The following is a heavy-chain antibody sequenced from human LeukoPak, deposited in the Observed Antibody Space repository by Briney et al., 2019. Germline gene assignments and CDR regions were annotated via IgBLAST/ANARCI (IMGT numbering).Heavy chain of an antibody. CDR1: GGSINTYY. CDR3: ARGPTLFDP. J-gene: IGHJ5*02. Sequence: SETLSLTCTVSGGSINTYYWSWIRQPAGKGLEWIGRIYSSGTTHYNPSLKSRVTMSVDTSKNQFSLKLSSVTAADTAVYYCARGPTLFDPWGQGTLVTVSS. CDR2: IYSSGTT. V-gene: IGHV4-4*07.